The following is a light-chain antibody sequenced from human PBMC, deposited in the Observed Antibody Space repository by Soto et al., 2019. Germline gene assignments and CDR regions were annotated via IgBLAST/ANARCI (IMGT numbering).Light chain of an antibody. V-gene: IGKV1-5*03. CDR2: KAS. Sequence: DIQMTQSPSTLSAPVGDRVTITCRASQNINSWLAWYQQKPGKAPKLLIYKASNLEPGVPSRFSGSGSGTEFTLTISSLQPDDFATYYCQHYTSFGPGTKVDIK. J-gene: IGKJ3*01. CDR3: QHYTS. CDR1: QNINSW.